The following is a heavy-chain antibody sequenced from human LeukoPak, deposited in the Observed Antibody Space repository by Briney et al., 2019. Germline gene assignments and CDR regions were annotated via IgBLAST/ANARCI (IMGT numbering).Heavy chain of an antibody. J-gene: IGHJ3*02. CDR2: IYHSGST. CDR1: GGSISSSSYW. V-gene: IGHV4-39*07. CDR3: ARDAGRWLQLRLGAFDI. Sequence: SETLSLTCTVSGGSISSSSYWWGWLRQPRGKGLEWIGSIYHSGSTYYNPSLKSRATISVDTSKTQFSLNLSSVTAADTAVYYCARDAGRWLQLRLGAFDIWGQGTMVTVSS. D-gene: IGHD5-24*01.